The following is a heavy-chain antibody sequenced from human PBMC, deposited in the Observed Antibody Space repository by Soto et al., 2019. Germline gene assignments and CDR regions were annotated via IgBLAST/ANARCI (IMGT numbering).Heavy chain of an antibody. Sequence: EVQLVESGGGLVQPGGSLRLSCAASGFTFSSYWMHWVLQAPGKGLVWVSRINSDGSSTSYADSVKGRFTISRDNAKNTLYLQMNSLRAEDTAVYYCATSTIFGVVIDYWGQGTLVTVSS. V-gene: IGHV3-74*01. CDR3: ATSTIFGVVIDY. J-gene: IGHJ4*02. D-gene: IGHD3-3*01. CDR2: INSDGSST. CDR1: GFTFSSYW.